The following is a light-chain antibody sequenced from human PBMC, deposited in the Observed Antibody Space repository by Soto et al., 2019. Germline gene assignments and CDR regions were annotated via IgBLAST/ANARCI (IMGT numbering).Light chain of an antibody. Sequence: EILLTLAPGTLSQSPVQRATLSYMASQSVSNNYSACYQQTPGQARRLLYYGASNRATGIPERFSGSGCGTDFPLTISRLEAEDFAVYYWQQYGSPGTFGQGTKVDIK. CDR2: GAS. CDR3: QQYGSPGT. J-gene: IGKJ1*01. V-gene: IGKV3-20*01. CDR1: QSVSNNY.